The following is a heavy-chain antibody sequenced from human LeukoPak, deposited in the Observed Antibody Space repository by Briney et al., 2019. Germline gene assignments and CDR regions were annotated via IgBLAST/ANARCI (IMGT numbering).Heavy chain of an antibody. J-gene: IGHJ4*02. D-gene: IGHD3-10*01. CDR1: EYTFSDYS. CDR3: AKGTGAGSYWVDY. V-gene: IGHV3-21*01. Sequence: GGSLTHSRAASEYTFSDYSRNWVRQAPGKGLEWVASISTSSSYIYYADSVKGRFTISRDNAKNSVYLQMNSLRGEDTALYYCAKGTGAGSYWVDYWGQGTLVTVSS. CDR2: ISTSSSYI.